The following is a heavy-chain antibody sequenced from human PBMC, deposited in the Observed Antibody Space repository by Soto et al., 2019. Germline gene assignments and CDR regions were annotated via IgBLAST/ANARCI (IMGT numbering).Heavy chain of an antibody. CDR1: GFTFDDYA. CDR3: ANDIRSSGYRYYFDY. D-gene: IGHD3-22*01. CDR2: ISWNSGSI. V-gene: IGHV3-9*01. Sequence: EVQLVESGGGLVQPGRSLRLSCAAAGFTFDDYAMHWVRQAPGKGLEWVSGISWNSGSIGYADSVKGRFTISRDNAKNSLYLQMDRLRAEDTALYYCANDIRSSGYRYYFDYRGQGTLVTVSS. J-gene: IGHJ4*02.